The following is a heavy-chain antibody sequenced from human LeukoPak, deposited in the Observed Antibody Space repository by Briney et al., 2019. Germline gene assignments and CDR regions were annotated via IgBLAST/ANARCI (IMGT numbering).Heavy chain of an antibody. D-gene: IGHD1/OR15-1a*01. CDR2: IHSSGYT. CDR3: ARGEHSVDS. J-gene: IGHJ4*02. CDR1: GGAIRSDY. Sequence: SETLSLTCTVSGGAIRSDYWSWSRQPAGKGLEWIGRIHSSGYTNDNPSLKSRITMSVDMSKNQFSLRLNSVTAADTAVYYCARGEHSVDSWGQGMLVAVSS. V-gene: IGHV4-4*07.